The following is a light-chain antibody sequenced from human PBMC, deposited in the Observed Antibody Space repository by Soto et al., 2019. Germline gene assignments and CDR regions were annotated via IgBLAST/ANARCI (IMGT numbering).Light chain of an antibody. CDR1: QSISSY. V-gene: IGKV1-39*01. J-gene: IGKJ2*03. Sequence: DIQMTQSPSSLSASVGDRVTITCRASQSISSYLNWYQQKPGKAPKILIYAASSLQSGVPSRFIGSGSGTDFTLTISSLQHEYFATYYCQQSYSTPGFGQGTKLEIK. CDR3: QQSYSTPG. CDR2: AAS.